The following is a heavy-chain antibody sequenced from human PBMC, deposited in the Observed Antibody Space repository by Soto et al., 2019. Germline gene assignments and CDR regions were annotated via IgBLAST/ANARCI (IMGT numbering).Heavy chain of an antibody. CDR1: GFTFSSYA. V-gene: IGHV3-23*01. Sequence: GGSLRLSCAASGFTFSSYAMSWVRQAPGKGLEWVSAISGSGGSTYYADSVKGRFTISRDNSKNTLYLQMNSLRAEDTAVYYCAKVYLRGTTIFGVAIESDAFDIWGQGTMVTVSS. CDR3: AKVYLRGTTIFGVAIESDAFDI. CDR2: ISGSGGST. J-gene: IGHJ3*02. D-gene: IGHD3-3*01.